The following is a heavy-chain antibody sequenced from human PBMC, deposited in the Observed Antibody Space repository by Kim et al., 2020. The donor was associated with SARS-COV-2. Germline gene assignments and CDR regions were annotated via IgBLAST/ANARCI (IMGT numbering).Heavy chain of an antibody. V-gene: IGHV4-59*01. D-gene: IGHD3-10*01. J-gene: IGHJ4*02. CDR1: GGSISSYY. Sequence: SETLSLTCTVSGGSISSYYWSWIRQPPGKGLEWIGYIYYSGSTNYNPSLKSRVTISVDTSKNQFSLKLSSVTAADTAVYYCARDRGGLYYGSGMLDYWGQGTLVTVSS. CDR3: ARDRGGLYYGSGMLDY. CDR2: IYYSGST.